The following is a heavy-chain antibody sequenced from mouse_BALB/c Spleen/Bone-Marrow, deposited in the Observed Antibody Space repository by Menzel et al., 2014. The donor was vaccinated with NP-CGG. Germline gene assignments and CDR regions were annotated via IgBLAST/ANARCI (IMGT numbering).Heavy chain of an antibody. CDR3: ARRGTTVQYYYPMDY. V-gene: IGHV5-6*02. J-gene: IGHJ4*01. D-gene: IGHD1-1*01. CDR2: ISSGGSYT. Sequence: EVKLVESGGDLVKPGGSLKLSCAASGFTFSSYGMSWVRQTPDRRLEWVATISSGGSYTYYPDSVKGRFTISRDNANNTLYLQMSSLKSEDSAMYFCARRGTTVQYYYPMDYWGQGTSATVSS. CDR1: GFTFSSYG.